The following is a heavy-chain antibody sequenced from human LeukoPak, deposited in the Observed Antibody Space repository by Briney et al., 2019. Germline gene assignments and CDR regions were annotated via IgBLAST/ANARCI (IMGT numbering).Heavy chain of an antibody. CDR1: GFTFSGYY. J-gene: IGHJ4*02. V-gene: IGHV3-11*01. CDR3: AREGTNHLDY. CDR2: ISTSGSPM. D-gene: IGHD2-8*01. Sequence: GGSLRLSCAASGFTFSGYYMSWIRQAPGKGLEWLSYISTSGSPMYYADSVKGRFTISRDNAKNSLYLQVNSLRAEDTAVYYCAREGTNHLDYWGQGTLVTVSS.